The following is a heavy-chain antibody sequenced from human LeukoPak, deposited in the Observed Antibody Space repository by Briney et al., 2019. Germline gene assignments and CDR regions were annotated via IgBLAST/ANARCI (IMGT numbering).Heavy chain of an antibody. CDR3: TTETESGSYFHY. J-gene: IGHJ4*02. CDR2: IKSKTDGGTT. Sequence: PGGSLRLSCAASGFTFSSYSMNWVRQAPGKGLEWVGRIKSKTDGGTTDYAAPVKGRFTISRDDSKNTLYLQINSLKTEDTAVYYCTTETESGSYFHYWGQGTLVTVSS. V-gene: IGHV3-15*01. D-gene: IGHD1-26*01. CDR1: GFTFSSYS.